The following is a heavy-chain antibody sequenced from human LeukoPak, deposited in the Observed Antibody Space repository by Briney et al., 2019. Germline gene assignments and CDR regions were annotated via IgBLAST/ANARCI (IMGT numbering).Heavy chain of an antibody. CDR1: GFTFSSYG. CDR2: IRYDGSNK. Sequence: PGGSLRLSCAASGFTFSSYGMHWVRQAPGKGLEWVAFIRYDGSNKYYADSVKGRFTISRDNSKNTLYLQMNSLRADDTAVYYCAKHPGDFTGIVNYYYMDLWGKGTTVTVSS. CDR3: AKHPGDFTGIVNYYYMDL. J-gene: IGHJ6*03. D-gene: IGHD1-26*01. V-gene: IGHV3-30*02.